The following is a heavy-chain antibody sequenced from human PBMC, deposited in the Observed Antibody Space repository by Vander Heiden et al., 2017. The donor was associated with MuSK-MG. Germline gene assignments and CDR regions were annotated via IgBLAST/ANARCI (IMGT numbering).Heavy chain of an antibody. Sequence: EVQLVESGGGLVKPGGSLRLSCAASGFAFGTYAMNWVRQAPGKGLEWVSSISSGGSYTYYTDSLRGRFTISRDNTKKSLYLQINSLRAEDTAVYYCAREQGWDCGVDCYSDYWGQGTLVTGSS. CDR1: GFAFGTYA. CDR3: AREQGWDCGVDCYSDY. D-gene: IGHD2-21*02. V-gene: IGHV3-21*01. CDR2: ISSGGSYT. J-gene: IGHJ4*02.